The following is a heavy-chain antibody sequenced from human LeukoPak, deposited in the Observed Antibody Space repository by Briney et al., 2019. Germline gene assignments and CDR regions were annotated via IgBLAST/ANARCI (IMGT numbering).Heavy chain of an antibody. CDR1: GGTFSSYA. D-gene: IGHD1-26*01. CDR3: ARDREWELLPARADPWFDP. J-gene: IGHJ5*02. CDR2: IIPILGIA. Sequence: SVKVSCKASGGTFSSYAISWVRQAPGQGLEWMGRIIPILGIANYAQKFQGRVTITADKSTSTAYMELSSLRSEDTAVYYCARDREWELLPARADPWFDPWGQGTLVTVSS. V-gene: IGHV1-69*04.